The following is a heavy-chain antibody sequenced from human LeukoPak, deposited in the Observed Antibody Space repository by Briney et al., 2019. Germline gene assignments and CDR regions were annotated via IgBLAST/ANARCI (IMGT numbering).Heavy chain of an antibody. D-gene: IGHD3-22*01. CDR2: ISSSSSYI. CDR3: ARGPRFAIRMIVVVTKGHFDY. CDR1: GFTFSSYS. Sequence: GGSLRLSCAASGFTFSSYSMNWVRQAPGKGLEWVSSISSSSSYIYYADSVKGRFTISRDNSKNTVYLQMNSLRAEDTAVYYCARGPRFAIRMIVVVTKGHFDYWGQGTLVTVSS. V-gene: IGHV3-21*01. J-gene: IGHJ4*02.